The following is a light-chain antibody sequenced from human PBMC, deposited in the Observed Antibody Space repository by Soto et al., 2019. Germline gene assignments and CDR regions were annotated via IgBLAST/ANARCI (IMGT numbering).Light chain of an antibody. V-gene: IGKV1-27*01. CDR3: QKYNSGPPIT. CDR2: AAS. J-gene: IGKJ5*01. Sequence: DIQMTQSPSSLSASVGDRVTITCRASQGISNYLAWYQQKPGQVPKLLIYAASTLQSGVPSRFSGSGSGTDFTLTISSLQPEDVATYYCQKYNSGPPITFGQGTRLEIK. CDR1: QGISNY.